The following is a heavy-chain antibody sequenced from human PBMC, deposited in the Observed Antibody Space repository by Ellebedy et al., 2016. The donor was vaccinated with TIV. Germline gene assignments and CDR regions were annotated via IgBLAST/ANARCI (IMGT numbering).Heavy chain of an antibody. CDR3: ARGQYGSSWYPNSNP. CDR1: GFTFSSYS. CDR2: ISSSSSYI. V-gene: IGHV3-21*01. D-gene: IGHD6-13*01. J-gene: IGHJ5*02. Sequence: GGSLRLXXAASGFTFSSYSMNWVRQAPGKGLEWVSSISSSSSYIYYADSVKGRFTISRDNAKNSLYLQMNSLRAEDTAVYYCARGQYGSSWYPNSNPWGQGTLVTVSS.